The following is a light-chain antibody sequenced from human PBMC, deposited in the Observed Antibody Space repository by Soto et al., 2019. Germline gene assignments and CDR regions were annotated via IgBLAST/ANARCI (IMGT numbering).Light chain of an antibody. CDR3: QQYGSSPLT. J-gene: IGKJ4*01. CDR1: QSVSNNY. Sequence: EIVLTQSPCTLSFSPLERSTLSCRASQSVSNNYLAWYQQKPGQAPRLLIYGAFSRATGIPDRFSGGGSGTDFTLTISRLEPEDFAVYYCQQYGSSPLTFGGGTKVDIK. V-gene: IGKV3-20*01. CDR2: GAF.